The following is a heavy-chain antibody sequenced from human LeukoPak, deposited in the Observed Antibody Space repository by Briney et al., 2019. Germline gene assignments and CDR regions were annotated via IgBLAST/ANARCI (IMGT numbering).Heavy chain of an antibody. J-gene: IGHJ4*02. Sequence: PGGSLRLPCAGSEFTFRSYSMHWVRQAPGEGLEWVSSISGSSEDIYYADSVKGRFTISRDNSKNSLYLQMKRLRAEDTALYYCARRGYHDYSGFDYWGQGTLVTVSS. CDR2: ISGSSEDI. D-gene: IGHD1-26*01. CDR1: EFTFRSYS. V-gene: IGHV3-21*01. CDR3: ARRGYHDYSGFDY.